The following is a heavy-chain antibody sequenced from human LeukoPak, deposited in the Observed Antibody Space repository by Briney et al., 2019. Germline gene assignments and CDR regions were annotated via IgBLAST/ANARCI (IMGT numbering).Heavy chain of an antibody. J-gene: IGHJ5*02. Sequence: PGGTLRLSCTASGFTFSSYGMSWVRQAPGKGLQWVSVIIGSGSDTYYADSVKGRFTISRDNSRNTLYLQMNSLRAEDTAVYYCAKDQFLVYGSSLDQRFDPWGQGTLVTVSS. CDR2: IIGSGSDT. D-gene: IGHD6-13*01. CDR3: AKDQFLVYGSSLDQRFDP. V-gene: IGHV3-23*01. CDR1: GFTFSSYG.